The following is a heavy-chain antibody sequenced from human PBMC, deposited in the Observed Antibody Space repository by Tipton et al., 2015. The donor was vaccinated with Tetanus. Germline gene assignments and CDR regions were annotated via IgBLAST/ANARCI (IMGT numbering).Heavy chain of an antibody. CDR2: VSYSGRT. V-gene: IGHV4-61*08. Sequence: TLSLTCSVSGGSIRSGDYSWNWIRQPPGKGLEWLAYVSYSGRTNSNYSLKSRISISQDTSKNQFSLKLRSVTAADAAVYFCARDDGYTGLNSWGQGALVAVST. D-gene: IGHD5-24*01. J-gene: IGHJ4*02. CDR1: GGSIRSGDYS. CDR3: ARDDGYTGLNS.